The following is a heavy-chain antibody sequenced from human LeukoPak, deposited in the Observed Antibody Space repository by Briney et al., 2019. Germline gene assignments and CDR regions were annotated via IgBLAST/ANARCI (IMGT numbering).Heavy chain of an antibody. J-gene: IGHJ5*02. CDR1: GGSISSYY. CDR3: ARIDFWSGYHHNWFDP. Sequence: SEILSLTCTVSGGSISSYYWSWIRQPPGKGLEWIGYIYYSGSTNYNPSLKSRVTISVDTSKNQFSLKLSSVTAADTAVYYCARIDFWSGYHHNWFDPWGQGTLVTVSS. CDR2: IYYSGST. V-gene: IGHV4-59*01. D-gene: IGHD3-3*01.